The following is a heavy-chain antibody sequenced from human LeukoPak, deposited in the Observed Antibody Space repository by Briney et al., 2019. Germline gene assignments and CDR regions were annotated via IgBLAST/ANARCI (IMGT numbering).Heavy chain of an antibody. CDR1: GFTFDDYA. D-gene: IGHD6-19*01. J-gene: IGHJ4*02. Sequence: GGSLRLSCAASGFTFDDYAMHWVRQAPGKGLEWVSGISWNSGSIGYADSVKGRFTISRDNAKNSLYLQMNSLRAEDTAVYYCAREGIAVAGIGYFDYWGQGTLVTVSS. V-gene: IGHV3-9*01. CDR2: ISWNSGSI. CDR3: AREGIAVAGIGYFDY.